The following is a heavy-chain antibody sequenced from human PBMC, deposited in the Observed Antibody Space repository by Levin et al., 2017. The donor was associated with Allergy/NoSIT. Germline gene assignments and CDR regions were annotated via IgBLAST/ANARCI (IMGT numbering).Heavy chain of an antibody. CDR1: GFPFGNYW. J-gene: IGHJ4*02. CDR3: ARGLYASGTYLDY. Sequence: LTCAASGFPFGNYWMHWVRQTPGKGLVWVSRINSDGRTITYADSVRGRFTVSRDNAKNTLYLEMTSLRAEYAAVYSCARGLYASGTYLDYWGQGTLVTVSS. CDR2: INSDGRTI. V-gene: IGHV3-74*01. D-gene: IGHD3-10*01.